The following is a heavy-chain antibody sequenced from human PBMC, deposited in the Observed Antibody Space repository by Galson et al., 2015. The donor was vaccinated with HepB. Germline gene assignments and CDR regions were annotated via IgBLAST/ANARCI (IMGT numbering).Heavy chain of an antibody. V-gene: IGHV2-5*02. CDR2: IYWDDDK. D-gene: IGHD3-22*01. J-gene: IGHJ4*02. CDR3: AHTSYDSRNFDY. Sequence: PALEKPTQTLTLTCTFSGFSLRTSGVGVGWIRQPPGKALEWLALIYWDDDKRYSPSLKSRLTITKDTSKNQVVLTVTNMDPVDTATYYCAHTSYDSRNFDYWGQGTLVTVSS. CDR1: GFSLRTSGVG.